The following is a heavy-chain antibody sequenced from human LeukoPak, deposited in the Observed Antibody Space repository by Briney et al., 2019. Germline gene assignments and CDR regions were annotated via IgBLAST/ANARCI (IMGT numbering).Heavy chain of an antibody. J-gene: IGHJ4*02. Sequence: GGSLRLSCAASGFTFSSYWMSWVRQAPGKGLEWVANIKQDGSEKYYVDSVKGRFTISRDNAKNSLYLQMNSLRAEDTAVYYCAKASGESYCTNGVCYTDYFDYWGQGTLVTVSS. CDR3: AKASGESYCTNGVCYTDYFDY. CDR2: IKQDGSEK. D-gene: IGHD2-8*01. V-gene: IGHV3-7*03. CDR1: GFTFSSYW.